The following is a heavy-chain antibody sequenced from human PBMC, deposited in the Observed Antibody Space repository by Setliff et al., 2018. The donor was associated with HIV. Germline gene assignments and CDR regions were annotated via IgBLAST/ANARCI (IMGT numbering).Heavy chain of an antibody. CDR1: GGAISSHY. CDR3: ARCYYNFWSGYPLDYMDV. J-gene: IGHJ6*03. CDR2: IYTSGST. V-gene: IGHV4-4*08. Sequence: SETLSLTCTVSGGAISSHYWSWIRQPPGKGLEWIGHIYTSGSTNYNPSLKSRVTMSVGTSKNQFSLKLSSVTAADTAVYYCARCYYNFWSGYPLDYMDVWGKGTTVTVSS. D-gene: IGHD3-3*01.